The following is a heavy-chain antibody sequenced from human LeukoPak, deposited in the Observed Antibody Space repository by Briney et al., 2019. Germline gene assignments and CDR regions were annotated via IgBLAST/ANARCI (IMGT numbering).Heavy chain of an antibody. CDR2: INPSGGST. CDR1: GYTFTSYY. CDR3: ARGIIYYDILTGSAYFDY. Sequence: GASVKVSCKASGYTFTSYYMHSVRQAPGQGLEWMGIINPSGGSTSYAQKFQGRVTMTRDTSTSTVYMELSSLRSEDTAVYYCARGIIYYDILTGSAYFDYWGQGTLVTVSS. D-gene: IGHD3-9*01. J-gene: IGHJ4*02. V-gene: IGHV1-46*01.